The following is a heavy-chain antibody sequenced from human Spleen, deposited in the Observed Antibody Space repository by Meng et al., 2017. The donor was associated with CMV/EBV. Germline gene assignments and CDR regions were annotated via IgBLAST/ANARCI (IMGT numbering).Heavy chain of an antibody. V-gene: IGHV1-69*05. Sequence: SVKVSCKASGGTFSSYAISWVRQAPGQGLEWMGGIIPIFGTANYAQKFQGRVTITTDESTSTAYMELSSLRSEDTAVYYCATEFTGNDWGPFESWGQGTLVTVFS. CDR3: ATEFTGNDWGPFES. D-gene: IGHD5-12*01. CDR2: IIPIFGTA. J-gene: IGHJ4*02. CDR1: GGTFSSYA.